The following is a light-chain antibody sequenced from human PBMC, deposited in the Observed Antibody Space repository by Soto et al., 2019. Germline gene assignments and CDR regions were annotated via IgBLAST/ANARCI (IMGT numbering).Light chain of an antibody. CDR2: GAS. V-gene: IGKV3-15*01. CDR3: QQYNNWPYT. Sequence: EIGMTQSPVTLSVSPGEGAALSCRASQSISSNLAWYQQKPGQAPRLLIYGASTRATGIPARFSGSGSAAEFTLTISSLQSEDFAVYYCQQYNNWPYTFGQGTKLEIK. J-gene: IGKJ2*01. CDR1: QSISSN.